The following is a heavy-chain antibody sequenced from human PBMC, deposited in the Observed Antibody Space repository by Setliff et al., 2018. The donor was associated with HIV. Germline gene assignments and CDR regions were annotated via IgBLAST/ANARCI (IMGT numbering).Heavy chain of an antibody. J-gene: IGHJ4*02. CDR2: ISGYSGNT. CDR3: ARVQWVVSSNVGLDY. D-gene: IGHD6-19*01. CDR1: GYTFTSYG. Sequence: ASVKVSCKASGYTFTSYGISWLRQAPGQGLEWMGWISGYSGNTNYAQKFQDRVTMTTGTPTSTVYMELRSLRSDDTAVYYCARVQWVVSSNVGLDYWGQGTLVTVSS. V-gene: IGHV1-18*01.